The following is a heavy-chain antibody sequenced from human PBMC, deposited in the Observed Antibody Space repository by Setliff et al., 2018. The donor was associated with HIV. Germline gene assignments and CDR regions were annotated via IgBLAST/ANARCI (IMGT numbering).Heavy chain of an antibody. CDR2: IYTSGST. CDR1: GGSISSYY. J-gene: IGHJ6*03. V-gene: IGHV4-4*08. D-gene: IGHD6-13*01. Sequence: PSETLSLTCTVSGGSISSYYWSWIRQPPGKGLEWIGYIYTSGSTNYNPSLKSRVTISVDTSKNQFSLKLSSVTAADTAVYYCARAAAGSPYYYYYMDVWGKGTTVTVSS. CDR3: ARAAAGSPYYYYYMDV.